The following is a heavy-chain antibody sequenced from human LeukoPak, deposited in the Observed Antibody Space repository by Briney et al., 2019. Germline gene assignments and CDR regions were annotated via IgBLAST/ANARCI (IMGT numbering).Heavy chain of an antibody. CDR3: SRGLVGYYHDSSTYPDS. CDR1: RFPFSSYW. D-gene: IGHD3-22*01. CDR2: INGAGSIT. V-gene: IGHV3-74*01. J-gene: IGHJ4*02. Sequence: GGSLRLSCAASRFPFSSYWMHWVRQAPGKGRVWVSRINGAGSITTYADSVKGRFTISRDNAKNMLYLQLDSLTAGDTAVYYCSRGLVGYYHDSSTYPDSWGQGTLVTVSS.